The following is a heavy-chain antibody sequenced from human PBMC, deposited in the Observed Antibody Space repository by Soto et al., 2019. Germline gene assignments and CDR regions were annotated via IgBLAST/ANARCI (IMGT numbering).Heavy chain of an antibody. CDR3: AIRKGAVAAYAFDI. V-gene: IGHV4-59*08. CDR2: IYYSGST. CDR1: GGSISSYY. D-gene: IGHD2-15*01. Sequence: SETLSLTCTVSGGSISSYYWSWIRQPPGKGLEWIGYIYYSGSTNYNPSLKSRVTISVDTSKNQFSLKLSSVTAADTAVYYCAIRKGAVAAYAFDIWGQGTMVTVSS. J-gene: IGHJ3*02.